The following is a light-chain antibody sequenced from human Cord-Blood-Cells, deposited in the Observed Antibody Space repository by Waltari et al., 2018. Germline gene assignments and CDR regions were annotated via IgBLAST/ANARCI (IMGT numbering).Light chain of an antibody. V-gene: IGKV3-11*01. Sequence: EIVLTHSPATLSLSPGARATLSGRASQRVSSYLAWYQQKPGQAPRLLIYDASNRATGIPARFSGSGSGTDFTLTISSLEPEDFAVYYCQQRSNWPITFGQGTRLEIK. CDR1: QRVSSY. J-gene: IGKJ5*01. CDR2: DAS. CDR3: QQRSNWPIT.